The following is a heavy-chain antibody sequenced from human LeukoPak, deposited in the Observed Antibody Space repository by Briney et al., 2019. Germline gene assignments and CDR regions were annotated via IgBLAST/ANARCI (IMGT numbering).Heavy chain of an antibody. Sequence: ASVMVSCKTSGYTFTNYGIRWVRQAPGQGPEWMGWISGYNGNTNYVQKFHGRVTMTTDTSTSTAYMELRSLRSDDTAVYYCARDLSLGRHNDGEPFDYWGQGTLVAVSS. D-gene: IGHD4-17*01. CDR2: ISGYNGNT. CDR3: ARDLSLGRHNDGEPFDY. V-gene: IGHV1-18*01. CDR1: GYTFTNYG. J-gene: IGHJ4*02.